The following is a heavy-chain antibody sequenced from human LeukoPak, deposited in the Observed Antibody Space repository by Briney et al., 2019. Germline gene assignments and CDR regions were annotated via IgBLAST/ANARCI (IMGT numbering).Heavy chain of an antibody. J-gene: IGHJ4*02. D-gene: IGHD3-3*01. Sequence: ASVKVSCKASGYTFTGYYMHWVRQAPGQGLEWMGLINPNSGGSNYAQNFQGRVTVSSDTYINTAYMELSRLRSDDTAVYYCARTYYDFWGGYYSSGDNDYWGQGTLVTVSS. CDR1: GYTFTGYY. CDR2: INPNSGGS. V-gene: IGHV1-2*02. CDR3: ARTYYDFWGGYYSSGDNDY.